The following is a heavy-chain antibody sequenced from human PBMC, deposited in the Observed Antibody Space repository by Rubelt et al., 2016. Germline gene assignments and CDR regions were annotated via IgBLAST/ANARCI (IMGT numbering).Heavy chain of an antibody. V-gene: IGHV4-59*03. D-gene: IGHD1-26*01. Sequence: QVQLQESGPGLVKPSETLSLICTVSGGSISSSYWSWIRQPPGKGLEWIGYIYYSGGTNFNPSLKSRLTISVDTSRIQFSQKLISVTDADTAVDDWAGIPSGHSASWFHFWGQGTLVTVSS. J-gene: IGHJ4*02. CDR1: GGSISSSY. CDR2: IYYSGGT. CDR3: AGIPSGHSASWFHF.